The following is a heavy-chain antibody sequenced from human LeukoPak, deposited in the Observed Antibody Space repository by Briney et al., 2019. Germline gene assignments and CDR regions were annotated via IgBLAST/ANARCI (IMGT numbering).Heavy chain of an antibody. V-gene: IGHV3-7*01. CDR1: GFTFSSYW. CDR2: IKQDGSEK. D-gene: IGHD2-15*01. CDR3: ARRYCSGGSCYSYLDY. Sequence: PGESLRLSCAASGFTFSSYWMSWVRQAPGKGLEWVANIKQDGSEKYYVDSVKGRFTIARDNAKNSLYLQMNSLRAEDTAVYYCARRYCSGGSCYSYLDYWGQGTLVTVSS. J-gene: IGHJ4*02.